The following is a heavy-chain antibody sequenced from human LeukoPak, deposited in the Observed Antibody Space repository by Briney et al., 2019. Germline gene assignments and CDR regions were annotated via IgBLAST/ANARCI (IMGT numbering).Heavy chain of an antibody. CDR3: ARHSWVPYDFWSVDYYYYMDV. D-gene: IGHD3-3*01. CDR1: GGSISSSSYY. V-gene: IGHV4-39*01. CDR2: IYYSGST. J-gene: IGHJ6*03. Sequence: SETLSLTCTVSGGSISSSSYYWGWIRQPPGKGLEWIGGIYYSGSTYYNPSLKSRVTISVDTSKNQFSLKLSSVTAADTAVYYCARHSWVPYDFWSVDYYYYMDVWGKGTTVTVSS.